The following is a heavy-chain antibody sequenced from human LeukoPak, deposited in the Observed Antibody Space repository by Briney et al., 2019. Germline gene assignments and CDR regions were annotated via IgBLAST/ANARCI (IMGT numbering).Heavy chain of an antibody. CDR2: INHSGST. D-gene: IGHD6-6*01. Sequence: SETLSLTCTVSGGSISSSSYYWGWIRQPPGKGLEWIGEINHSGSTNYNLSLKSRVTISVDTSKNQFSLKLSSVTAADTAVYYCARRSVSYSSSSIGYWGQGTLVTVSS. CDR1: GGSISSSSYY. J-gene: IGHJ4*02. CDR3: ARRSVSYSSSSIGY. V-gene: IGHV4-39*07.